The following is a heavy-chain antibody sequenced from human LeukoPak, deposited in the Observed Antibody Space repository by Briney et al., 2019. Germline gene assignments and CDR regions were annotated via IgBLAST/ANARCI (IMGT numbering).Heavy chain of an antibody. V-gene: IGHV3-21*01. J-gene: IGHJ4*02. CDR1: GFTFSSYS. Sequence: PGGSLRLSCAASGFTFSSYSMSWVRQAPGKGLEWVSSISSSSSYIYYADSVKGRFTISRDNAKNSLSLQMNSLRAEDTAVYYCARDATLWFGEQDYWGQGTLVTVSS. D-gene: IGHD3-10*01. CDR2: ISSSSSYI. CDR3: ARDATLWFGEQDY.